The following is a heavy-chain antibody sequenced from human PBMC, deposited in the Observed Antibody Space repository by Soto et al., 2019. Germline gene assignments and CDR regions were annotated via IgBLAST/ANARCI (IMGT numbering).Heavy chain of an antibody. J-gene: IGHJ4*02. Sequence: GGSLRLSCAASQFIFSNLAMSWVRQAQGKGLEWVSAISGPGGSTYYADSVKGRFTISRDNSKSTLYLQMNSLRADDTAIYYCTKDHRVAPTGTTNFASWGQGTLVTVSS. CDR1: QFIFSNLA. V-gene: IGHV3-23*01. CDR2: ISGPGGST. CDR3: TKDHRVAPTGTTNFAS. D-gene: IGHD1-7*01.